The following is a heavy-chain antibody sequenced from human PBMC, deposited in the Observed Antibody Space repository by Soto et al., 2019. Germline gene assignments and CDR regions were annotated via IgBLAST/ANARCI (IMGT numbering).Heavy chain of an antibody. V-gene: IGHV1-69*13. CDR2: IIPIFGTA. D-gene: IGHD3-22*01. CDR3: ASRFYYDSSGYYYQFDY. CDR1: GGTFSSYA. J-gene: IGHJ4*02. Sequence: SVKVSCKASGGTFSSYAISWVRQAPGQGLEWMGGIIPIFGTASYAQKFQGRVTITADESTSTAYMELSSLRSEDTAVYYCASRFYYDSSGYYYQFDYWGQGTLGTVSS.